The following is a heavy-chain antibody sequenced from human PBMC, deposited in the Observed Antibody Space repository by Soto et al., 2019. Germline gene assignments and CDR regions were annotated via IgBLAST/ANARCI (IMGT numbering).Heavy chain of an antibody. CDR3: AKGELINPQLFEF. J-gene: IGHJ4*02. CDR2: VSYDGSNK. Sequence: QVQLVESGGGVVKPGRSLRLSCVASGFTLSHYDMNWVRQAPGKGLEWVAVVSYDGSNKYYGDSVRCRFTISRDNSKNTLYLQMNSLRAEDTALYYCAKGELINPQLFEFWGQGALVTVSS. V-gene: IGHV3-30*18. D-gene: IGHD1-26*01. CDR1: GFTLSHYD.